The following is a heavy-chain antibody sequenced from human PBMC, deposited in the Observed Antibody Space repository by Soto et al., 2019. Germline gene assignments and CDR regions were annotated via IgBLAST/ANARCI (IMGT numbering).Heavy chain of an antibody. V-gene: IGHV3-23*05. CDR3: ARSHYYDSTGFYRTFDX. CDR2: VWPSGAST. J-gene: IGHJ4*02. Sequence: PGGSLRLSCAASGIIFGQFAMSWVRLAPGKGLEWVAFVWPSGASTFYADSVRVRFTISKDNSDNTLYLQMNSLIAADTALYFCARSHYYDSTGFYRTFDXWGQGTLLTVSX. D-gene: IGHD3-22*01. CDR1: GIIFGQFA.